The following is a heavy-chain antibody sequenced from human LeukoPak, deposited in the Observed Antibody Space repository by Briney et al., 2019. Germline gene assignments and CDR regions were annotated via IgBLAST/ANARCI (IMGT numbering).Heavy chain of an antibody. D-gene: IGHD2-2*01. V-gene: IGHV3-23*01. Sequence: PGGSLRLSCAASGFTFSSYAMSWVRQAPGKGLEWVSAISGSGGSIYYADSVKGRFTISRDNSKNTLYLQMNSLRAEDTAVYYCAKDQSVVPAALIDYWGQGTLVTVSS. CDR1: GFTFSSYA. J-gene: IGHJ4*02. CDR2: ISGSGGSI. CDR3: AKDQSVVPAALIDY.